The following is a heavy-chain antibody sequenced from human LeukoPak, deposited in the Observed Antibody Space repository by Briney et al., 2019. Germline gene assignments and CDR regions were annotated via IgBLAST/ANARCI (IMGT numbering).Heavy chain of an antibody. CDR1: GYTFTSYD. CDR3: ARRGIVVVPAAIRYYYYYYMDV. D-gene: IGHD2-2*01. CDR2: MNPNSGNT. V-gene: IGHV1-8*03. J-gene: IGHJ6*03. Sequence: ASVTVSCKASGYTFTSYDINWVRQATGQGLEWMGWMNPNSGNTGYAQKFQGRVTITRNTSISTAYMELSSLRSEDTAVYYCARRGIVVVPAAIRYYYYYYMDVWGKGTTVTVSS.